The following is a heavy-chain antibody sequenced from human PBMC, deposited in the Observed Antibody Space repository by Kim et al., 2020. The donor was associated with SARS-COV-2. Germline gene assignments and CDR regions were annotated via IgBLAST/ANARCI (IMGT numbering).Heavy chain of an antibody. CDR3: VKEANYDSSGYYYGY. D-gene: IGHD3-22*01. Sequence: DSVKGRFTISRDNSKNTLYLQMSSLRAEDTAVYYCVKEANYDSSGYYYGYWGQGTLVTVSS. J-gene: IGHJ4*02. V-gene: IGHV3-64D*09.